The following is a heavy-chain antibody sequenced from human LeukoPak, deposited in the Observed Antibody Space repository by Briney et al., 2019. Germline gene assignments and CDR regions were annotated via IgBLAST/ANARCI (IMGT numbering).Heavy chain of an antibody. D-gene: IGHD2-2*01. J-gene: IGHJ5*01. Sequence: GGSLRLSCAASGFTVSRNYMSWVRQAPGKGLEWVSVLYSDGSTYHADSVKGRFTISRDNTKNTLYLQMNSLRAEDTAVYYCAKDRHAPGRYCSSTSCFPFDSWGQGTLVTVSS. V-gene: IGHV3-53*01. CDR1: GFTVSRNY. CDR3: AKDRHAPGRYCSSTSCFPFDS. CDR2: LYSDGST.